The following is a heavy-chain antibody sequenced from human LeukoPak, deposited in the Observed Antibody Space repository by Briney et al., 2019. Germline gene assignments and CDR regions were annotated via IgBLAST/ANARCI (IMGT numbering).Heavy chain of an antibody. J-gene: IGHJ4*02. CDR3: ARGGKEGFLELYDY. Sequence: SETLSLTCAVYGGSFSGYYWSWIRQPPGKGLEWIGEINHSGSTNYNPSLKSRVTISVDTSKNQFSLKLSSVTAADTAVYYCARGGKEGFLELYDYWGQGTLVTVSS. CDR2: INHSGST. CDR1: GGSFSGYY. V-gene: IGHV4-34*01. D-gene: IGHD3-3*01.